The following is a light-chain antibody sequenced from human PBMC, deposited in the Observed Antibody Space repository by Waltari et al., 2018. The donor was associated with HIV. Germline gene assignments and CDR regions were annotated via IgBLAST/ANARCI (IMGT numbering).Light chain of an antibody. CDR2: YKSVLDI. CDR1: SGLSVDTYS. CDR3: MIWHRSTAI. V-gene: IGLV5-45*02. J-gene: IGLJ2*01. Sequence: QGVVTQPSSLSASPGTSATLTCTLDSGLSVDTYSIYWFRQKPGSPPQYLLRYKSVLDIHGAYERPIRFSGSKEPSANAGFLVISRLQAEDAADYYCMIWHRSTAIFGGGTRLTVL.